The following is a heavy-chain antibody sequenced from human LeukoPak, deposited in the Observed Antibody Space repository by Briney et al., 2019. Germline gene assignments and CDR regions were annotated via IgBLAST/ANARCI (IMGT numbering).Heavy chain of an antibody. J-gene: IGHJ4*02. V-gene: IGHV3-23*01. Sequence: PGGSLRLSCAASGFTFSSYAMSWVRQAPGKGLEWVSDISGSGGSTYYADSVKGRFTISRDKSKNTLYLQMNSLRAEDTAVYYCAKAYYYDSSGYYPTEDYWGQGTLVTVSS. CDR2: ISGSGGST. D-gene: IGHD3-22*01. CDR1: GFTFSSYA. CDR3: AKAYYYDSSGYYPTEDY.